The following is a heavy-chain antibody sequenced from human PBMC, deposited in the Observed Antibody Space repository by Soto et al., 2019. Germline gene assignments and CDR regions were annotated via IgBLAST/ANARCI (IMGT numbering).Heavy chain of an antibody. CDR3: ARASLGPGDRAVKGWVAT. CDR1: GGAVRDYV. J-gene: IGHJ5*02. Sequence: QVHLVQSGAEVKKPGTSVRVSCKASGGAVRDYVIAWVRQAPGQGPEWMGGIIPSFGTANYAQTFLGRVTMTADKATNTAYLELNTLTYEDTAVYYCARASLGPGDRAVKGWVATWGQGTLVTVSS. V-gene: IGHV1-69*06. D-gene: IGHD7-27*01. CDR2: IIPSFGTA.